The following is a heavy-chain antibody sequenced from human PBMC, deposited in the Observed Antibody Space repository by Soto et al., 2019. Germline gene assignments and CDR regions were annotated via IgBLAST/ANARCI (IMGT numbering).Heavy chain of an antibody. J-gene: IGHJ4*02. CDR1: GESFSGYC. CDR3: ARGRKYYDFWSGYSHPRYYFNY. CDR2: INHSGRT. D-gene: IGHD3-3*01. Sequence: SETLSLTCAVYGESFSGYCWSWIRQPPGKGLEWIGEINHSGRTNYNPSLKSRVTISVDTSKSQFSLKLSSVTAADTAVYYCARGRKYYDFWSGYSHPRYYFNYWGQGTLVTVSS. V-gene: IGHV4-34*01.